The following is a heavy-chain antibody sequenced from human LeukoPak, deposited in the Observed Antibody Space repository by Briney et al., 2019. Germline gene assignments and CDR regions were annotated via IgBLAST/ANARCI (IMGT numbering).Heavy chain of an antibody. Sequence: GASVKVSCKASGGTFSSYAISWVRQAPGQGLEWMGGIIPIFGTANYAQKFQGRVTITADESTSTAYMELSSLRSEDTAVYYCARSYCSGTSCYVPFDYWGQGTLVTVSS. CDR2: IIPIFGTA. D-gene: IGHD2-2*01. J-gene: IGHJ4*02. CDR1: GGTFSSYA. V-gene: IGHV1-69*13. CDR3: ARSYCSGTSCYVPFDY.